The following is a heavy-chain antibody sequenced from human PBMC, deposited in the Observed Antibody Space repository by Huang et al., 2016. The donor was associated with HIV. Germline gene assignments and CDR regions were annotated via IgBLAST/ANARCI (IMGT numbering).Heavy chain of an antibody. CDR1: GYTFTKYG. V-gene: IGHV1-18*01. CDR3: GRDEWYPIQNWIDV. D-gene: IGHD3-3*01. Sequence: QAQLVQSGPEVKRPGASVKVSCKASGYTFTKYGVNWVRQAPGQGLEWMGWMSVYNGNTNYSKKFQGRVTLTTDTSTTTAYMELKNLSPDDTAIYFCGRDEWYPIQNWIDVWGQGSLLTVS. J-gene: IGHJ5*02. CDR2: MSVYNGNT.